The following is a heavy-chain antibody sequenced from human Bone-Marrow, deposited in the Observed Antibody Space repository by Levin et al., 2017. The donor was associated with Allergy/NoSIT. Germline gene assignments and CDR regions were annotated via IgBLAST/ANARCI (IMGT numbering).Heavy chain of an antibody. Sequence: AGGSLRLSCAASGVNFSAYWMHWVRQVPGKGLVWVSRINTDGSFANYADSVKGRFTVSRDNAKNTVYLQMDSLRGEDTAVYYCAREGRSRPAYNWLDPWGQGTLVTVSS. J-gene: IGHJ5*02. D-gene: IGHD2-21*01. CDR2: INTDGSFA. CDR3: AREGRSRPAYNWLDP. CDR1: GVNFSAYW. V-gene: IGHV3-74*01.